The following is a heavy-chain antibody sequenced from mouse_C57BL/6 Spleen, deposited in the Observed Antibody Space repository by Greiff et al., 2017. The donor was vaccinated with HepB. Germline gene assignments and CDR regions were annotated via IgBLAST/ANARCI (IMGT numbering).Heavy chain of an antibody. Sequence: QVQLQQPGAELVKPGASVKLSCKASGYTFTSYWMHWVKQRPGQGLEWIGMIHPNSGSTNYNEKFKSKATLTVDKSSSTAYMQLSSLTSEDSAVYYCARSKGYYDYEGFAYWGQGTLVTVSA. CDR2: IHPNSGST. CDR1: GYTFTSYW. V-gene: IGHV1-64*01. CDR3: ARSKGYYDYEGFAY. J-gene: IGHJ3*01. D-gene: IGHD2-4*01.